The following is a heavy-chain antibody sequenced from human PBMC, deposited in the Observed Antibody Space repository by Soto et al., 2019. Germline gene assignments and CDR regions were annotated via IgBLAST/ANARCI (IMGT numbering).Heavy chain of an antibody. J-gene: IGHJ4*02. CDR3: ARCPYYYDTSGYHGVYDS. D-gene: IGHD3-22*01. V-gene: IGHV4-59*01. Sequence: SDTLSLTCPVSGVSISSYDLGWIRPPPGKGLEWIGYIYYSGSTNYNPSLKSRVTISVDTSKNQFSLKLSSVTAADTAVYYCARCPYYYDTSGYHGVYDSSGQGT. CDR1: GVSISSYD. CDR2: IYYSGST.